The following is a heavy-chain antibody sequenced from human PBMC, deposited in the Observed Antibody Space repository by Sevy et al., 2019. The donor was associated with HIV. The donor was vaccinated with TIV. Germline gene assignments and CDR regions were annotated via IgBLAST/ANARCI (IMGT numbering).Heavy chain of an antibody. CDR1: GFTFSSYW. CDR2: IKQDGSEK. Sequence: GGSLRLSCAASGFTFSSYWMSWVRQAPGKGLEWVANIKQDGSEKYYVDSVKGRFTISRDNAKNSLYLQMNSLRAEDTAVYYCARRYCTNGVCYRNLGPYYYSYGMDVWGQGTTVTVSS. CDR3: ARRYCTNGVCYRNLGPYYYSYGMDV. V-gene: IGHV3-7*01. J-gene: IGHJ6*02. D-gene: IGHD2-8*01.